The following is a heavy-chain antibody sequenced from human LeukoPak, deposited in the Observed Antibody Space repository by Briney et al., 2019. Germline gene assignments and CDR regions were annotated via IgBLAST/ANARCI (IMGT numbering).Heavy chain of an antibody. CDR1: GGTFSSYA. D-gene: IGHD6-13*01. Sequence: ASVKVSCKASGGTFSSYAISWVRQAPGQGLEWMGRIIPIFGTANYAQKFQGRVTITTDESTSTAYMELSSLRSEDTAVYYCARVRDSSSWYRDAFDTWGQGTMVTVSS. CDR2: IIPIFGTA. V-gene: IGHV1-69*05. J-gene: IGHJ3*02. CDR3: ARVRDSSSWYRDAFDT.